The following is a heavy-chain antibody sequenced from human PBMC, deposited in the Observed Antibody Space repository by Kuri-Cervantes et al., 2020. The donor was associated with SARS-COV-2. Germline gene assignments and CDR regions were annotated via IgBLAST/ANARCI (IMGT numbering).Heavy chain of an antibody. J-gene: IGHJ5*02. Sequence: ASVKVSCKASGYDFLRFGFSWVRQAPGQGLEWMGWINSYNGNTYYAQKFQGRVTMTTDTSTSTAYMELRSLRSDDTAVYYCARGHTSSSWDNWFDPWGQGTLVTVSS. D-gene: IGHD6-13*01. CDR1: GYDFLRFG. CDR2: INSYNGNT. V-gene: IGHV1-18*01. CDR3: ARGHTSSSWDNWFDP.